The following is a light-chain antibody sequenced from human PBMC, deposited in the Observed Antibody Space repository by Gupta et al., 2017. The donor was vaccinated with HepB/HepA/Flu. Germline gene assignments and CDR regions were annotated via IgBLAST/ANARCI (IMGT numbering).Light chain of an antibody. Sequence: SSVLTQPPSVSVAPGKTARITCGGNNIGSKSVHWYQQKPGQAPVLVVYDNSDRPSGIPERFSGSNSGNTATLTISRVEAEDEADYCCQVWDTSSDHVVFGGGTKLTVL. J-gene: IGLJ2*01. CDR1: NIGSKS. CDR2: DNS. V-gene: IGLV3-21*03. CDR3: QVWDTSSDHVV.